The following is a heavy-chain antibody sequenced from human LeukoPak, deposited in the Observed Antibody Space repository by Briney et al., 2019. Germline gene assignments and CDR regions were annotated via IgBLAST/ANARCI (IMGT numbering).Heavy chain of an antibody. Sequence: SETLSLTCAVYGGSFSGYYWSWIRQPPGKGLEWIGEINHSGSTNYNPSLKSRVTISVDTSKNQFSLKLSSVTAADTAVYYCARAVVGFPRVDYWGQGTLVTVSS. CDR3: ARAVVGFPRVDY. V-gene: IGHV4-34*01. D-gene: IGHD2-15*01. CDR2: INHSGST. J-gene: IGHJ4*02. CDR1: GGSFSGYY.